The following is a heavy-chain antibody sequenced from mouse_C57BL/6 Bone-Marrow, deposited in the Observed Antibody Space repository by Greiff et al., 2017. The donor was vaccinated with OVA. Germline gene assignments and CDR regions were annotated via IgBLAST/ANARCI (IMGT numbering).Heavy chain of an antibody. J-gene: IGHJ4*01. CDR1: GFTFSDYG. Sequence: EVQLQESGGGLVKPGGSLKLSCAASGFTFSDYGMHWVRQAPEKGLEWVAYISSGSSTIYYADTVKGRFTISRDNAKNTLFLQMTSLRSEDTAMYYCARPLLRYYAMDYWGQGTSVTVSS. CDR2: ISSGSSTI. V-gene: IGHV5-17*01. D-gene: IGHD1-1*01. CDR3: ARPLLRYYAMDY.